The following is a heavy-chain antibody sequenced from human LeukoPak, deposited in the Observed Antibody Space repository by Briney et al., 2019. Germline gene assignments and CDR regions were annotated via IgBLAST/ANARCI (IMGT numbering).Heavy chain of an antibody. J-gene: IGHJ5*02. CDR2: INPNSGGT. CDR3: ARQSNGFGELLNWFDP. Sequence: ASVKVSCKASGYTFTGYYMHWVRQAPGQGREWMGWINPNSGGTNYAQKFQGRVTMTRDTSISTAYMELSRLRSDDTAVYYCARQSNGFGELLNWFDPWGQGTLVTVSS. V-gene: IGHV1-2*02. CDR1: GYTFTGYY. D-gene: IGHD3-10*01.